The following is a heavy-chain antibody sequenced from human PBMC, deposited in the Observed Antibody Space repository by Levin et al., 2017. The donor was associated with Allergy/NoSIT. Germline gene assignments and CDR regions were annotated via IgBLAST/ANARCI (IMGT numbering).Heavy chain of an antibody. J-gene: IGHJ6*02. V-gene: IGHV3-7*01. CDR1: GFTFSSYW. D-gene: IGHD2-2*01. CDR3: AREIGYCSSTSCYDDYYYDGMDV. CDR2: IKQDGSEK. Sequence: GGSLRLSCAASGFTFSSYWMSWVRQAPGKGLEWVANIKQDGSEKYYVDSVKGRFTISRDNAKNSLYLQMNSLRAEDTAVYYCAREIGYCSSTSCYDDYYYDGMDVWGQGTTVTVSS.